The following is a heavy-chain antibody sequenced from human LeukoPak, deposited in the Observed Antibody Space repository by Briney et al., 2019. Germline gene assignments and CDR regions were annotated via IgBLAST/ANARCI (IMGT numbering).Heavy chain of an antibody. V-gene: IGHV4-4*07. CDR1: GVSISSYY. CDR2: IHTSGST. D-gene: IGHD3-10*01. CDR3: ARDVYYYGSGSYFLDY. J-gene: IGHJ4*02. Sequence: SETLSLTCTVSGVSISSYYWSWIRQPAGEGLEWIGRIHTSGSTNYKSSLKSRVTMSVDTSKNQFSLKLNSVTAADTAVYYCARDVYYYGSGSYFLDYWGQGTLVTVSS.